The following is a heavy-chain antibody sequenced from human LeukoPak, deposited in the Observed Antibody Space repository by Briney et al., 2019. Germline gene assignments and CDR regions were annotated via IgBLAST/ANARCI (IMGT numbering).Heavy chain of an antibody. V-gene: IGHV4-34*01. CDR2: INHSGST. D-gene: IGHD3-22*01. J-gene: IGHJ5*02. CDR1: GGSFSGYY. CDR3: ASRSGSSSWFDP. Sequence: SETLSLTCAVYGGSFSGYYWSWIRQPPGKGLEWIGEINHSGSTNYTPSLKSRVTISVDTSKNQFSLKLSSVTAADTAVYYCASRSGSSSWFDPWGQGTLVTVSS.